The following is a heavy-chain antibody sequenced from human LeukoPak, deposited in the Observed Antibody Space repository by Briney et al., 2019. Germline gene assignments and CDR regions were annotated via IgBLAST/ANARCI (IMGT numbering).Heavy chain of an antibody. CDR1: GFTFSSYA. CDR3: AKPLFDYGGPPDAFDI. V-gene: IGHV3-23*01. CDR2: ISGSGGST. J-gene: IGHJ3*02. D-gene: IGHD4-23*01. Sequence: GGSLRLSCAASGFTFSSYAMSWVRQAPGKGLEWVSAISGSGGSTYYADSVKGRFTISRDNSKNTLYLQMNSLRAEDTAVYYCAKPLFDYGGPPDAFDIWGQGTMVTVSS.